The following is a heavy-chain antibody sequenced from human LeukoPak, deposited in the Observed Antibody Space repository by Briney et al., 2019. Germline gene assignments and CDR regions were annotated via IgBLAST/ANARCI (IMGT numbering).Heavy chain of an antibody. CDR1: GGSISSSSYY. V-gene: IGHV4-39*01. D-gene: IGHD5-12*01. CDR3: ARQSPFYSGYDTKTDY. Sequence: PSETLSLTCTVSGGSISSSSYYWGWIRQPPGKGLEWIGSIYYSGSTYYNPSLKSRVTISVDTSKSQFSLKLSSVTAADTAVYYCARQSPFYSGYDTKTDYWGQGTLVTVSS. J-gene: IGHJ4*02. CDR2: IYYSGST.